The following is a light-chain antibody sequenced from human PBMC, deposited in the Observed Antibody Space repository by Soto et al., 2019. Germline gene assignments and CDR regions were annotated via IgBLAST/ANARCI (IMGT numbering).Light chain of an antibody. Sequence: QSVLTQAPSASGTPGQRVTISCSGSSSNIGSKNVNWYQQLPGTAPKHLIYSNNQRPSGVPDRFSGSKSGTSASLAITGLQSEDEADYYCAAWDGSLSGPVFGGGTKLTVL. CDR1: SSNIGSKN. V-gene: IGLV1-44*01. CDR3: AAWDGSLSGPV. J-gene: IGLJ3*02. CDR2: SNN.